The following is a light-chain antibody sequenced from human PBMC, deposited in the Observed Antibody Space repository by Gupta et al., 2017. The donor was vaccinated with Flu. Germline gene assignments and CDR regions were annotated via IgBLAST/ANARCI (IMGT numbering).Light chain of an antibody. J-gene: IGLJ3*02. V-gene: IGLV1-44*01. Sequence: QSVLTQPPSASGTPGQRVTISCSGSLSNIGSNPVNWYQHLPGTAPRLLIYDEDQRPSGVPHRFSCATSCASASLVASGRQSDDEANVYCSISDDSITGCVVFGGGTKLTV. CDR1: LSNIGSNP. CDR3: SISDDSITGCVV. CDR2: DED.